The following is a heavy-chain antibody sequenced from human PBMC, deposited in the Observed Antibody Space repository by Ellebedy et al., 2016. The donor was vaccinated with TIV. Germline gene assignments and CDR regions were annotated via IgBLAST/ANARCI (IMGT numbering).Heavy chain of an antibody. J-gene: IGHJ4*02. D-gene: IGHD3-10*01. CDR2: IKQDGTEE. V-gene: IGHV3-7*01. CDR3: ARTYQTAMVRGVISPCDY. CDR1: GFTFSISG. Sequence: GGSLRLXXAASGFTFSISGMTWVRQAPGKGLEWVANIKQDGTEEYYVDSVKGRFTISRDNANNSLYLQMNSLRAEDTAVYYCARTYQTAMVRGVISPCDYWGQGTLVTVSS.